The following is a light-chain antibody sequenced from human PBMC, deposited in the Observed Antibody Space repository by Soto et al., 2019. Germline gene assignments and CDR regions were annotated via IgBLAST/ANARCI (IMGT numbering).Light chain of an antibody. J-gene: IGKJ1*01. CDR1: QSISNW. CDR2: DAS. CDR3: QQYNPFSTWT. V-gene: IGKV1-5*01. Sequence: DIQMTQSPSTLSASVGDRVSIRCRASQSISNWLAWYQQKPGNAPKLLISDASNLESGVPSRFSGSGSGTEFTLTISSLQPDDFATYYCQQYNPFSTWTFGQGTKVDIK.